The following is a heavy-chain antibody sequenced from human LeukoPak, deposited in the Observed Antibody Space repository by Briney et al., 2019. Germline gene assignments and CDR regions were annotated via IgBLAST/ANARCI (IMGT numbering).Heavy chain of an antibody. J-gene: IGHJ4*02. D-gene: IGHD2/OR15-2a*01. Sequence: PGGSLSLSCAASGFPVSSNYMSWGRQAPRKGLEWVSLIYSSGNTYYADSVKGRFTISRDNSKNTLYLQMNSLRAEDTAVYYCATPWYYGEWGQGTLVTVSS. CDR1: GFPVSSNY. CDR3: ATPWYYGE. V-gene: IGHV3-53*01. CDR2: IYSSGNT.